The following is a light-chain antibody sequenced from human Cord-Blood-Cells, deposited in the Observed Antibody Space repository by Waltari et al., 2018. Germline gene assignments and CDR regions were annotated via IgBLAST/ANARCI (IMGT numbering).Light chain of an antibody. CDR3: QKYYSTPPWT. J-gene: IGKJ1*01. CDR2: WAS. Sequence: DIVMTQSPDSLAVSLSERATINCKSSQSVLYSSNNKNYLAWYQQKPGQPPKLLIYWASTRNSGVPDRFSGSGSGTDFTLTISSLQAEDVAVYYCQKYYSTPPWTFGQGTKVEIK. V-gene: IGKV4-1*01. CDR1: QSVLYSSNNKNY.